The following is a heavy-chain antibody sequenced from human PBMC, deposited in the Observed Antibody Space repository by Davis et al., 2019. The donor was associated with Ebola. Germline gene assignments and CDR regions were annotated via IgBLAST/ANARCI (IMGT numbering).Heavy chain of an antibody. Sequence: GRSLRPSCPASGSAFSDYSMTWIRQAPGKGLEWLSYISTGGVTTYYADSAKGRFSSSRENAKNSLCLQMNSLRDEDTAVYYCARVNLWSRGWGMDVWGQGTTVTVSS. CDR3: ARVNLWSRGWGMDV. D-gene: IGHD2-21*01. V-gene: IGHV3-48*02. CDR1: GSAFSDYS. CDR2: ISTGGVTT. J-gene: IGHJ6*02.